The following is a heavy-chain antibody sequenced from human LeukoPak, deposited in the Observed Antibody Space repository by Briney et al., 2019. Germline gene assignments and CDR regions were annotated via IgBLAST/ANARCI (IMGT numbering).Heavy chain of an antibody. D-gene: IGHD3-9*01. CDR2: IKYDGREK. CDR3: ASSPYRRRYFDY. J-gene: IGHJ4*02. Sequence: GGSLRLSCAASGFSFSSFWMSWVRQAPGKGLEWVANIKYDGREKFYVDSVKGRFTISRDNAKNSLYLQMDSLRAEDTAVYYCASSPYRRRYFDYWGPGTLVTVSS. V-gene: IGHV3-7*03. CDR1: GFSFSSFW.